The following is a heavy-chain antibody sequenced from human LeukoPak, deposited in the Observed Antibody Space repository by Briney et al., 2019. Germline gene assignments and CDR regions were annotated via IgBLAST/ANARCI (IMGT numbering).Heavy chain of an antibody. CDR3: AKPPRPYCSSTSCYYFDY. Sequence: GGSLRLSCAASGFTFSSYAMSWVRQAPGKGLEWVSAISGSGGGGSTYYADSVKGRFTISRDNSKNTLYLQMNSLRVEDTAVYYCAKPPRPYCSSTSCYYFDYWGQGTLVTVSS. CDR1: GFTFSSYA. J-gene: IGHJ4*02. CDR2: ISGSGGGGST. V-gene: IGHV3-23*01. D-gene: IGHD2-2*01.